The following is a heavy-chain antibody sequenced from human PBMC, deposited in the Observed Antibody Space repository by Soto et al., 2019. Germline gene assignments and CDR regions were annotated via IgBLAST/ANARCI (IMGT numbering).Heavy chain of an antibody. CDR3: ARVLMGDSGGDYFYYMDV. Sequence: GGSLGLSCAASGFTFGSYGMHWVRQAPGKWLEWVAVIWYDGSNKYYADSVKGRFTISRDNSKNTLYLQMNSLRAEDTAVYYCARVLMGDSGGDYFYYMDVWGKGTTVTSP. D-gene: IGHD2-21*02. CDR2: IWYDGSNK. CDR1: GFTFGSYG. V-gene: IGHV3-33*01. J-gene: IGHJ6*03.